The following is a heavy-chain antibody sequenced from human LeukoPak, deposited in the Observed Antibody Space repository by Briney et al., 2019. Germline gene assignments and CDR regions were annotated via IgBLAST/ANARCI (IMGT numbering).Heavy chain of an antibody. Sequence: GGSLRLSCEASGFTFSSYGMHWVRRAPGKGLEWMTVISHDGSNEYYVDSVKGRFTISRDNSKSTLYLQMNSLRVEDTAVYYCAKEGYYGSGSFPDSWGQGTLVGVSS. CDR2: ISHDGSNE. V-gene: IGHV3-30*18. J-gene: IGHJ4*02. CDR3: AKEGYYGSGSFPDS. CDR1: GFTFSSYG. D-gene: IGHD3-10*01.